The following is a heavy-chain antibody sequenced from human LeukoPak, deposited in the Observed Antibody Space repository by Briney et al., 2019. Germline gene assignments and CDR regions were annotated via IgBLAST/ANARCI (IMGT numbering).Heavy chain of an antibody. V-gene: IGHV4-59*01. D-gene: IGHD5-18*01. J-gene: IGHJ4*02. Sequence: SETLSLTCTVSGGSISSYYWSWIRQPPGKGLKWIGYIYYSGSTNYNPSLKSRVTISVDTSKNQFSLKLSSVTAADTAVYYCARGAWSYGLDYWGQGTLVTVSS. CDR3: ARGAWSYGLDY. CDR1: GGSISSYY. CDR2: IYYSGST.